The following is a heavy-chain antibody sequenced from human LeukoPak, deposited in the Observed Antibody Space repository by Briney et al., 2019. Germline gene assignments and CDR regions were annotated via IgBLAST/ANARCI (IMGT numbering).Heavy chain of an antibody. J-gene: IGHJ4*02. Sequence: GGSLRLSCAAFGFTFDDYAMHWVRQAPGKGLEWVSGISWNSGSIGYADSVKGRFTISRDNAKNSLYLQMNSLRAEDTALYYCAKDHSSSWAIDYWGQGTLVTVSS. CDR1: GFTFDDYA. V-gene: IGHV3-9*01. CDR3: AKDHSSSWAIDY. CDR2: ISWNSGSI. D-gene: IGHD6-13*01.